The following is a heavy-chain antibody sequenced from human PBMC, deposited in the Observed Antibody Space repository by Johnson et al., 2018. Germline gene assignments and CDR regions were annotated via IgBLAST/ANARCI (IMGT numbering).Heavy chain of an antibody. V-gene: IGHV3-9*01. J-gene: IGHJ3*02. D-gene: IGHD5-18*01. Sequence: VQLVESGGGLVQPGRSLRLSCAASGFTFDDYAMHWVRQAPWKGLEWVSGISWNSGSIGYADSVKGRFTISRDNAKNSLYLQMHSLRAEDTALYYCAKDARGYSYGDAAFDIWGQGTMVTVSS. CDR1: GFTFDDYA. CDR3: AKDARGYSYGDAAFDI. CDR2: ISWNSGSI.